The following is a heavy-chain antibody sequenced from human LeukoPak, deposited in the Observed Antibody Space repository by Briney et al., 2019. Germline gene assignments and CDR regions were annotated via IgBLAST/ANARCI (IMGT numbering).Heavy chain of an antibody. D-gene: IGHD2-2*01. J-gene: IGHJ4*02. CDR1: GYTFTGYY. V-gene: IGHV1-2*02. CDR3: ARATYCSSTSCSMFSYFDY. CDR2: INPNSGGT. Sequence: ASVKVSCKASGYTFTGYYIHWVRQAPGQGLEWMGWINPNSGGTNYAQKFQGRVTMTRDTSISTAYMELSRLRSDDTAVYYCARATYCSSTSCSMFSYFDYWGQGTLVTVSS.